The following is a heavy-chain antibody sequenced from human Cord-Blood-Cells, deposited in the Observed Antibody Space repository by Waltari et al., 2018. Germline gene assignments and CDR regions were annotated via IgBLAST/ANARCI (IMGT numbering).Heavy chain of an antibody. Sequence: QVQLQESGPGLVKPSETLSLTCTVPGYSISSGYSWGWIRQPPGQGLEWIGSIYHSGSTYYNPSLKSRVTISVDTSKNQFSLKLSSVTAADTAVYYCARDSEAYCGGDCYDSSFDYWGQGTLVTVSS. J-gene: IGHJ4*02. CDR1: GYSISSGYS. CDR2: IYHSGST. D-gene: IGHD2-21*01. V-gene: IGHV4-38-2*02. CDR3: ARDSEAYCGGDCYDSSFDY.